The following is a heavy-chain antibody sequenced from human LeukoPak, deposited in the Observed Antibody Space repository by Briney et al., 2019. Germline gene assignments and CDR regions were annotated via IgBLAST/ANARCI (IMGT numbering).Heavy chain of an antibody. D-gene: IGHD2-15*01. V-gene: IGHV3-33*06. CDR3: AKANVVAAMADWFDP. Sequence: GGSLRLSCAASGFTFSSFGMHWVRQAPGKGLEWVAVIWSDGNNKYYADSVKGRFTISRDNSKNTLYLQMNSLRAEDTAVYYCAKANVVAAMADWFDPWGQGTLVTVSS. CDR1: GFTFSSFG. CDR2: IWSDGNNK. J-gene: IGHJ5*02.